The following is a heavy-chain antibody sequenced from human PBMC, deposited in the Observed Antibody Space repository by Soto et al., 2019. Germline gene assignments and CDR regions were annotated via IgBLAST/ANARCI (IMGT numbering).Heavy chain of an antibody. CDR2: IYYSGST. CDR1: GGSISSSSYY. V-gene: IGHV4-39*01. CDR3: RVWDGDASFYYYYGMDV. Sequence: QLQLQESGPGLVKPSETLSLTCTVSGGSISSSSYYWDWIRQPPGKGLEWIGSIYYSGSTYYNPSLKSRVTISVDTSKNQFSLKLSSVTAADTAVYYCRVWDGDASFYYYYGMDVWGQGTTVTVSS. J-gene: IGHJ6*02. D-gene: IGHD4-17*01.